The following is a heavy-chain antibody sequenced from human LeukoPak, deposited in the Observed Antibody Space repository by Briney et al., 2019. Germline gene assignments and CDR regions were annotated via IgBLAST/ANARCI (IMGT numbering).Heavy chain of an antibody. V-gene: IGHV3-23*01. CDR1: GFTFSSYA. J-gene: IGHJ4*02. Sequence: GGSLRLSCAASGFTFSSYAMSWVRRTPGKGLEGVSAISGSGGSTYYADSVKGRFTISRDNSKNTLYLQMNSLRAEDTAVYYCAKLMSAVAVAGTPFGYWGQGTLVTVSS. CDR2: ISGSGGST. CDR3: AKLMSAVAVAGTPFGY. D-gene: IGHD6-19*01.